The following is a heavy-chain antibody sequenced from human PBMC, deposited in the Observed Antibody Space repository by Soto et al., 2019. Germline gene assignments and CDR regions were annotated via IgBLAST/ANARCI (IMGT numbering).Heavy chain of an antibody. Sequence: ASVKVSCKASGYTFTSYDINWVRQATGQGLEWMGWMNPNNGNTDYAQKLQGRVTMTTDTSTSTAYMELSSLRSDDTDVYYCARDPEDSSGYYYGDFDYWGQGTLVTVSS. CDR2: MNPNNGNT. CDR1: GYTFTSYD. CDR3: ARDPEDSSGYYYGDFDY. D-gene: IGHD3-22*01. J-gene: IGHJ4*02. V-gene: IGHV1-8*01.